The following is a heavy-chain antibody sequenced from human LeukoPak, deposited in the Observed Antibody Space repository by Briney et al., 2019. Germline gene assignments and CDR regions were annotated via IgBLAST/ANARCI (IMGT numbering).Heavy chain of an antibody. J-gene: IGHJ5*02. CDR2: INHSGST. Sequence: SETLSLTCTVSGGSISSYYWSWIRQPPGKGLEWIGEINHSGSTNYNPSLKSRVTISVDTSKNQFSLKLSSVTAADTAVYYCARGKRFGVATIRFGLHWFDPWGQGTLVTVSS. CDR3: ARGKRFGVATIRFGLHWFDP. V-gene: IGHV4-34*01. D-gene: IGHD5-12*01. CDR1: GGSISSYY.